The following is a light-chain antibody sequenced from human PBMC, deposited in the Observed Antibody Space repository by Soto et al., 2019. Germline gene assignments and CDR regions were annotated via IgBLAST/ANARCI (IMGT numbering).Light chain of an antibody. J-gene: IGKJ4*01. CDR1: HGISGY. V-gene: IGKV1-9*01. Sequence: DIQLTQSPSFLSASVRDRVTITWRPSHGISGYLGWYQQKPGKAPQLLMYDASTLQSGVPSRFSGSGSGTDVTLTISSLQPDDFATYYCQQYNSYSPLTFGGGTKVDNK. CDR2: DAS. CDR3: QQYNSYSPLT.